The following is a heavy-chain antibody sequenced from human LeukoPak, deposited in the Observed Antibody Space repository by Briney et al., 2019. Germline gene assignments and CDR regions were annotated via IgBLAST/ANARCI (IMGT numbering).Heavy chain of an antibody. Sequence: ASVKVSCKASGYTFTGYYMHWVRQAPGQGLEWMGWINPNSGGTNYAQKFQGWVTVTRDTSISTAYMELSRLRSDDTAVYYCARESSVASGDYWGQGTLVTVSS. CDR1: GYTFTGYY. V-gene: IGHV1-2*04. CDR2: INPNSGGT. D-gene: IGHD6-19*01. J-gene: IGHJ4*02. CDR3: ARESSVASGDY.